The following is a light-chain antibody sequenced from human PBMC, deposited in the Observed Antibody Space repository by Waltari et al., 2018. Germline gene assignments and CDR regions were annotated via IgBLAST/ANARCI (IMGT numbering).Light chain of an antibody. J-gene: IGLJ2*01. Sequence: HELTQLPSVSVSPGPTARIPCPGDALSTQYTYWYQQKAGQAPILVIYKDNERPSGIPERFSGSSSGTTVTLTISAVQAEDEADYYCQSADSSSPYVLFGGGTKLTVL. V-gene: IGLV3-25*03. CDR1: ALSTQY. CDR2: KDN. CDR3: QSADSSSPYVL.